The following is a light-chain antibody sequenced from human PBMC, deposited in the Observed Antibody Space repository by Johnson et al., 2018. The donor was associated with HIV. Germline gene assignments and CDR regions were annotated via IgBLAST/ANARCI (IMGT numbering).Light chain of an antibody. CDR2: DNN. V-gene: IGLV1-51*01. J-gene: IGLJ1*01. Sequence: QSVLTQPPSVSAAPGPKVTISCSGSRSNIGNNYVSWYQQLQGTAPKLLIYDNNKRPSGIPDRFSGSKSGTSATLRIPGLPTGDAADYYRGTGDHRLRATDVCGTGTKVTVL. CDR1: RSNIGNNY. CDR3: GTGDHRLRATDV.